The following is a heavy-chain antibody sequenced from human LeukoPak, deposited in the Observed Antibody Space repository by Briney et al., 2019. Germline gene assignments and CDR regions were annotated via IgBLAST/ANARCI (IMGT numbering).Heavy chain of an antibody. CDR3: ARRNAMDV. CDR1: GFTFTNYG. Sequence: GRSLGLSCTTSGFTFTNYGINWVRQAPGKGLEWVAAIWYDGSKTSYTDSVKGRFTVSRDISKNTVYLQMNGLKAEDTAVYYCARRNAMDVWGQGTTVIVFS. J-gene: IGHJ6*02. V-gene: IGHV3-33*01. CDR2: IWYDGSKT.